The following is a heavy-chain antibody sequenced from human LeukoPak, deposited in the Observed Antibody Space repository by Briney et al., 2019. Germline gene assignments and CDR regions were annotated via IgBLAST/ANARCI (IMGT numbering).Heavy chain of an antibody. CDR3: ARATYYFDSSGYPHAHFDY. D-gene: IGHD3-22*01. CDR2: MYHSGTT. Sequence: SQTLSLTCAVSGGSISSGAYSWSWIRQPPGKGLEWIGYMYHSGTTYYNPFLKSRVSISVDRSKNQFSLKLSSVTAADTAMYYRARATYYFDSSGYPHAHFDYWGQGTLVTVSS. V-gene: IGHV4-30-2*01. CDR1: GGSISSGAYS. J-gene: IGHJ4*02.